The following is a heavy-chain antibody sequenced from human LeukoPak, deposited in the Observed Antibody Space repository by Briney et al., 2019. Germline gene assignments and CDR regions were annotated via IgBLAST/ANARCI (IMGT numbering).Heavy chain of an antibody. CDR1: GFTFSSYS. D-gene: IGHD2-15*01. V-gene: IGHV3-21*01. Sequence: PGGSLRLSCAASGFTFSSYSMNWVRQAPGKGLEWVSSISSSSSYIYYADSVKGRFTISRDNAKNSLYLQMNSLRAEDTAVYYCARESAEVVAATPLDYWGQGTLVTVSS. CDR2: ISSSSSYI. CDR3: ARESAEVVAATPLDY. J-gene: IGHJ4*02.